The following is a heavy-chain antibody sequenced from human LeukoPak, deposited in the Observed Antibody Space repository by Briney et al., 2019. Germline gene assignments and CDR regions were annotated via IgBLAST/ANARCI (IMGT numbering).Heavy chain of an antibody. CDR3: ARPKSYLLPQDAFDI. D-gene: IGHD1-26*01. Sequence: PGGSLRLSCAASGFTFTGSAMHWVRQAPGKGLEWLSYISSSGGTIHYADSVKGRFTISRDNAKNSLYLQMNSLRAEDTAVYYCARPKSYLLPQDAFDIWGQGTMVTVSS. CDR2: ISSSGGTI. CDR1: GFTFTGSA. V-gene: IGHV3-48*04. J-gene: IGHJ3*02.